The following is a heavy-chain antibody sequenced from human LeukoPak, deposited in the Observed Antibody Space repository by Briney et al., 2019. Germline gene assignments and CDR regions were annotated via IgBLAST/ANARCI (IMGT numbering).Heavy chain of an antibody. CDR1: GYTLTELS. J-gene: IGHJ3*02. CDR3: ATGGDGGSYADAFDI. CDR2: FDPEDGET. D-gene: IGHD1-26*01. V-gene: IGHV1-24*01. Sequence: ASVKVSCKVSGYTLTELSMHWVRQAPGKGLEWMGGFDPEDGETIYAQKFQGRVTMTEDTSTDTAYMELSSLRSEDTAVYYCATGGDGGSYADAFDIWGQGTMVTVSS.